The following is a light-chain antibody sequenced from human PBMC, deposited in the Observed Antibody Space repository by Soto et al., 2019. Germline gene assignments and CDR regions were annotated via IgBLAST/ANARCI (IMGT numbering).Light chain of an antibody. CDR1: QSVSSN. CDR2: AAS. V-gene: IGKV3-20*01. CDR3: QQYGSSGT. J-gene: IGKJ1*01. Sequence: EIAMTQSPATLSLSSGERGTLSCRASQSVSSNLAWYQQKPGQAPRLLIYAASARATGIPDRFSGSGSGTDFTLTISRLEPEDFAVYYCQQYGSSGTFGQGTKVDI.